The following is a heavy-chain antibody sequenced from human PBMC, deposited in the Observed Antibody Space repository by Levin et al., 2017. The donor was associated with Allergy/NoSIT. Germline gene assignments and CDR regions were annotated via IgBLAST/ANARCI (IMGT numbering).Heavy chain of an antibody. Sequence: ASVKVSCVASGFTFTNYWMSWVRQAPGKGLEWVAEINGDGSAEYYLDSVRGRFTVSRDNAENSLYLQMNSLRVDDTAMYYCAAFDFHWGQGSLVTVSS. V-gene: IGHV3-7*02. CDR2: INGDGSAE. CDR1: GFTFTNYW. D-gene: IGHD3-9*01. CDR3: AAFDFH. J-gene: IGHJ4*02.